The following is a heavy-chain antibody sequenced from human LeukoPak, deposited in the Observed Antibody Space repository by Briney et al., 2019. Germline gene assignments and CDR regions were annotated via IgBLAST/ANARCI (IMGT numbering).Heavy chain of an antibody. V-gene: IGHV1-18*01. CDR1: GYTFTSYG. CDR3: AKWGIVAGFDY. CDR2: ISAYNGNT. D-gene: IGHD6-25*01. Sequence: GASVKVSCKASGYTFTSYGISWVRQAPGQGLEWMGWISAYNGNTNYAQKLQGRVTMTTDTSTSTAYMELSSLRSEDTAVYYCAKWGIVAGFDYWGQGTLVTVSS. J-gene: IGHJ4*02.